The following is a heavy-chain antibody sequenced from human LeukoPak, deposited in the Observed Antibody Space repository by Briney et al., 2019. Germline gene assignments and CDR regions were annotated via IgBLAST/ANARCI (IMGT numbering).Heavy chain of an antibody. Sequence: GASVKVSCKASGYTFTSYGISWVRQAPGQGLEWMGGIIPIFGTANYAQKFQGRVTITADESTSTAYMELSSLRSEDTAVYYCARGEAVAGTVHWGQGTLVTVSS. D-gene: IGHD6-19*01. V-gene: IGHV1-69*13. CDR1: GYTFTSYG. J-gene: IGHJ4*02. CDR2: IIPIFGTA. CDR3: ARGEAVAGTVH.